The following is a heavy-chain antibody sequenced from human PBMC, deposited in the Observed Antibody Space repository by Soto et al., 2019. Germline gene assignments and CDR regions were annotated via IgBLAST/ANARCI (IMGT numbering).Heavy chain of an antibody. V-gene: IGHV3-7*01. CDR1: LFTFSTYL. CDR2: IKQDGSEK. CDR3: VRDWSTFWGMDV. J-gene: IGHJ6*02. Sequence: PWWSLRLSCPASLFTFSTYLMNLVRQAPGKGLEWVANIKQDGSEKYYVDSVKGRFAISRDNAKYSLFLQMNNLRAEDTAVYYCVRDWSTFWGMDVWGQGTTVTVSS.